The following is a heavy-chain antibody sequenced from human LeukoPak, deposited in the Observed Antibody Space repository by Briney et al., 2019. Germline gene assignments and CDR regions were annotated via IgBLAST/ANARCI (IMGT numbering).Heavy chain of an antibody. Sequence: PGGSLRLSCAASGFTFSDYYMSWIRQAPGKGREWVSYISSSGSTIYYADSVKGRFTISRDNAKNSLYLQMNSLRAEDTAVYYCARVVVVAAIGGWFDPWGQXTLVTVSS. CDR2: ISSSGSTI. D-gene: IGHD2-15*01. V-gene: IGHV3-11*01. CDR3: ARVVVVAAIGGWFDP. J-gene: IGHJ5*02. CDR1: GFTFSDYY.